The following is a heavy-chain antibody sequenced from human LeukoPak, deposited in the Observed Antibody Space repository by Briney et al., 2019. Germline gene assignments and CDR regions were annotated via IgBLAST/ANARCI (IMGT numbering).Heavy chain of an antibody. Sequence: ASVKVSCKASGYTFTSYGISWVRQAPGQGLEWMGWISAYNGNTNYAQKLQGRVTMTTDTSTSTAYMELRSLRSDGTAVYYCARAGILWFGDLAAFDIWGQGTMVTVSS. CDR2: ISAYNGNT. CDR1: GYTFTSYG. CDR3: ARAGILWFGDLAAFDI. J-gene: IGHJ3*02. D-gene: IGHD3-10*01. V-gene: IGHV1-18*01.